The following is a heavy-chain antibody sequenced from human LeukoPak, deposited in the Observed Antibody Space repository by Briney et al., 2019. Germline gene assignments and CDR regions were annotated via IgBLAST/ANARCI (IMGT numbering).Heavy chain of an antibody. CDR2: IYYSGSP. CDR3: ARIAVAGGEDYFDY. V-gene: IGHV4-39*01. J-gene: IGHJ4*02. D-gene: IGHD6-19*01. CDR1: GGSISSNNYY. Sequence: SETLSLTCTVSGGSISSNNYYRGWIRQPPGKGLEWIGSIYYSGSPYYNPSLKSRVTISVDTSKNQFSLRLNSVTAADTAVYYCARIAVAGGEDYFDYWGRGTLVTVSS.